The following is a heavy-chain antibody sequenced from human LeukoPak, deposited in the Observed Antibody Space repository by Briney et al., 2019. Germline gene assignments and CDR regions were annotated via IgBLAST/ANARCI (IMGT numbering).Heavy chain of an antibody. V-gene: IGHV3-23*01. CDR3: AKEGSNYPGYYGMDV. D-gene: IGHD4-11*01. J-gene: IGHJ6*02. CDR2: ISGSGGST. Sequence: GGSLRLSCAASGFIFSSYAMSWVRQAPGKGLEWVSAISGSGGSTYYADSVKGRFTISRDNSKNTLYLQMNSLRAEDTAVYYCAKEGSNYPGYYGMDVWGQGTTVTVSS. CDR1: GFIFSSYA.